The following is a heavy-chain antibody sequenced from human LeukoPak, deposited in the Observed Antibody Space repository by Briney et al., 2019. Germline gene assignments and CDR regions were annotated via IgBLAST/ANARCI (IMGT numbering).Heavy chain of an antibody. J-gene: IGHJ6*02. Sequence: GESLKISCKGSGYSFTSYWIAWVRQMPGKGLEWMGLIYPGDSDTRYSPSFQGQVTISADKSISTAYLQWSSLKASDTAMHYCARHYGGGEYYYGMDVWGQGTTVTVAS. V-gene: IGHV5-51*01. CDR3: ARHYGGGEYYYGMDV. CDR1: GYSFTSYW. CDR2: IYPGDSDT. D-gene: IGHD2-21*01.